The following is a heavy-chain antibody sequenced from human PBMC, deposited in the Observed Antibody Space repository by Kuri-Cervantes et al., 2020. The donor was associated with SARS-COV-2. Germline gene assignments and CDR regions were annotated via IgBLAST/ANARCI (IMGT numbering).Heavy chain of an antibody. CDR3: ARYYYDSRGYVFFDY. D-gene: IGHD3-22*01. V-gene: IGHV5-51*01. CDR1: GYSFTTYW. CDR2: IYPGDSDT. Sequence: KVSCKGSGYSFTTYWIGWVRQMPGKGLEWMGIIYPGDSDTRYSPSFQGQVTISADKSISTAYLQWSSLKASDTAMYYCARYYYDSRGYVFFDYWGRGNPVTVSS. J-gene: IGHJ4*02.